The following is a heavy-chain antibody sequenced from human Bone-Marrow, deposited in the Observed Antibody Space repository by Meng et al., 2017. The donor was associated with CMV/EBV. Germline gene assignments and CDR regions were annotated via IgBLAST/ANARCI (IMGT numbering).Heavy chain of an antibody. Sequence: ASVKVSCKASGSTFTSSYIYWVRQAPGQGLEWMGMNNPSGGSTSYAQKFQGRVTMTRDTSTGTVYMELSSLRSEDTAVYYCARDLSDGSWGRYYDFWSGYYYYGMDVWGQGTTVTVSS. J-gene: IGHJ6*02. D-gene: IGHD3-3*01. V-gene: IGHV1-46*01. CDR2: NNPSGGST. CDR1: GSTFTSSY. CDR3: ARDLSDGSWGRYYDFWSGYYYYGMDV.